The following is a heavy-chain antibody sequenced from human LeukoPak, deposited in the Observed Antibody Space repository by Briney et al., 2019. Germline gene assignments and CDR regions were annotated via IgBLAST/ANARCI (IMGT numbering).Heavy chain of an antibody. D-gene: IGHD6-19*01. V-gene: IGHV3-11*06. CDR1: GFTFSDYY. CDR2: ISSSSSYT. J-gene: IGHJ4*02. CDR3: ARDAVAGTFDGTFDY. Sequence: GGSLRLSCVASGFTFSDYYMSWIRQAPGKGLEWVSYISSSSSYTNYADSVKGRFTISRDNAKNSLYLQMNSLRAEDTAVYYCARDAVAGTFDGTFDYWGQGTLVTVSS.